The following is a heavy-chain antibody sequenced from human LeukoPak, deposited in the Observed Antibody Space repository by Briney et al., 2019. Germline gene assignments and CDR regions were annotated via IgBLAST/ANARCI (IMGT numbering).Heavy chain of an antibody. J-gene: IGHJ6*02. CDR2: ISWNSGSI. V-gene: IGHV3-9*01. D-gene: IGHD3-22*01. CDR1: GFTFDDYA. CDR3: AKDIRGYYDSSGWYYYYYGMDV. Sequence: RSLRLSCAASGFTFDDYAMHWVRQAPGKGLEWVSGISWNSGSIGYADSVKGRSTISRDNAKNSLYLQMNSLRAKDTALYYCAKDIRGYYDSSGWYYYYYGMDVWGQGTTVTVSS.